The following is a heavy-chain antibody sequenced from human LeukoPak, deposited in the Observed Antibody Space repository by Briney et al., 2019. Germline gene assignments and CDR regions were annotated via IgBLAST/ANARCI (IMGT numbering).Heavy chain of an antibody. Sequence: GASVKVSCKASGYTFTSYDINWVRQATGQGLEWMGWMNPNSGNTGYAQKFQGRVTMTRNTSISTAYMELSSLRSEDTAVYYCARPRGDSSGYFLGDWGQGTLVTVSS. CDR3: ARPRGDSSGYFLGD. J-gene: IGHJ4*02. V-gene: IGHV1-8*01. CDR2: MNPNSGNT. CDR1: GYTFTSYD. D-gene: IGHD3-22*01.